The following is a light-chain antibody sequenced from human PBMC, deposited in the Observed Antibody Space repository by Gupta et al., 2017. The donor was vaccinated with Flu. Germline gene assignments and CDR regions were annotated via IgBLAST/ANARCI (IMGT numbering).Light chain of an antibody. Sequence: DIQMTHSPSSLSASVGDRVSITCRASQGINNYLAWYQQKPGKGPKLLIFAASTVKSGVPSRFSGSGYGTDFTLTISIRHPEDVANYYCQMDNAAPITFGRGTKVEIK. CDR2: AAS. J-gene: IGKJ4*01. V-gene: IGKV1-27*01. CDR3: QMDNAAPIT. CDR1: QGINNY.